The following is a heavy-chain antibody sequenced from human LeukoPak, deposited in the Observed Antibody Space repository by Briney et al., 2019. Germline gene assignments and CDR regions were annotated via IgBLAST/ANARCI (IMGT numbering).Heavy chain of an antibody. J-gene: IGHJ5*02. CDR1: GYTFTGYY. V-gene: IGHV1-2*02. Sequence: ASVKVSCKASGYTFTGYYMHWVRQAPGQGLEWIGWINPNRGGTNYAQKFQGRVTMTRDTSISTAYMELSRLRSADTAVYYCARDLGVVTAHNWFDPWGQGTLVTVSS. CDR2: INPNRGGT. CDR3: ARDLGVVTAHNWFDP. D-gene: IGHD2-21*02.